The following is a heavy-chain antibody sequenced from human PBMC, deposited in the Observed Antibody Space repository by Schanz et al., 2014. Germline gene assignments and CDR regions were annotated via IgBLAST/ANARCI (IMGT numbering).Heavy chain of an antibody. Sequence: EVQLLESGGGLVQPGGSLRLSCVASGFTFFGSFAMSWVRQAPGKGLEWVSGMSGSGSTADYADSVKGRFTISRDNSRKTLYLQMNSLRADDTAVYYCAKDLYNYGIFDSWGQGTLGTVSS. D-gene: IGHD3-16*01. CDR3: AKDLYNYGIFDS. V-gene: IGHV3-23*01. CDR2: MSGSGSTA. J-gene: IGHJ5*01. CDR1: GFTFFGSFA.